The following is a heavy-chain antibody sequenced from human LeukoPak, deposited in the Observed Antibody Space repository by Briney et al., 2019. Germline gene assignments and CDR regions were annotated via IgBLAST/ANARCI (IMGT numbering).Heavy chain of an antibody. CDR2: INVGNGDT. CDR3: ARELNLLLWFGGLDF. J-gene: IGHJ4*02. CDR1: GYTFSNFG. Sequence: GASVKVSCKASGYTFSNFGMRWVRQAPGQSLEWMGWINVGNGDTKYSQKFQGRVAFTRDTSTSTAYMELSSLTSEDTAMYYCARELNLLLWFGGLDFWGQGTLVTVSS. D-gene: IGHD3-10*01. V-gene: IGHV1-3*01.